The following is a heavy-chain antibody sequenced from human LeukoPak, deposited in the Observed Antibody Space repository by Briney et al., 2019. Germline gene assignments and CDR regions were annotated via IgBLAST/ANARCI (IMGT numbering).Heavy chain of an antibody. D-gene: IGHD1-26*01. CDR2: ISSSGSTI. Sequence: GGSLRLSCAASGFTFSHYEMNWVRQAPGKGLEWVSYISSSGSTIYYADSVKGRFTISRDNAKNSLYLQMNSLRAEDTAVYYCARGSGSYRKPFDYWGQGTLVTVSS. V-gene: IGHV3-48*03. J-gene: IGHJ4*02. CDR3: ARGSGSYRKPFDY. CDR1: GFTFSHYE.